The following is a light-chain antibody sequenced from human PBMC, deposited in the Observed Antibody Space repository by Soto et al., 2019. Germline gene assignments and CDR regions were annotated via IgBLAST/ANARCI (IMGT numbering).Light chain of an antibody. CDR1: QSVYSN. V-gene: IGKV3-15*01. CDR3: QQYSHWPLT. Sequence: EIVMTQSTATLSVSPGDRATLSCRATQSVYSNVAWYQQKPGQAPRLLIYGASTRATGFPSRFSGSGSGTEFTLTIASLQSEDLGIYYCQQYSHWPLTFGGGTKVEI. CDR2: GAS. J-gene: IGKJ4*01.